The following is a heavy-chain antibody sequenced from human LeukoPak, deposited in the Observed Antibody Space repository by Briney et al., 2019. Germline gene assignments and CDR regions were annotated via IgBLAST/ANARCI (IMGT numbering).Heavy chain of an antibody. Sequence: PGRSLRLSCAASGFTFSSYAMSWVRQAPGKGLEWVSYISSSGSTIYYADSVKGRFTISRDNAKNSLYLQMNSLRAEDTAVYYCARAPQGYIDYWGQGTLVTVSS. V-gene: IGHV3-48*04. J-gene: IGHJ4*02. CDR1: GFTFSSYA. CDR3: ARAPQGYIDY. D-gene: IGHD6-13*01. CDR2: ISSSGSTI.